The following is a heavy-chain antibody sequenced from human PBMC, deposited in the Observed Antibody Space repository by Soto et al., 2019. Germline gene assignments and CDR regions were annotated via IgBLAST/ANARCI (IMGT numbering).Heavy chain of an antibody. J-gene: IGHJ6*02. CDR3: ASRGYGMDV. CDR2: ISYDGGNK. Sequence: QVQLVESGGGVVQPGRSLRLSCEASGVTFSSYAMHWVRQSPGKGLEWVAGISYDGGNKYYADSLKGRFTISRDNSKNTLYLQMNSLRAEDTGVYYCASRGYGMDVWGQGTTVTVSS. CDR1: GVTFSSYA. V-gene: IGHV3-30-3*01. D-gene: IGHD3-16*01.